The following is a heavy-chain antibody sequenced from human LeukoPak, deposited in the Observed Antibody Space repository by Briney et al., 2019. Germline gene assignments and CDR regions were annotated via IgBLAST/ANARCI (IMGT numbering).Heavy chain of an antibody. D-gene: IGHD2-21*02. CDR3: ARTLVVVTAEDAFDI. Sequence: GGSLRLSCAASGFTFSRYSINWVRQAPGRGLEWVSSITSSSSYIYYADSVKGRFTISRDNAKNSLYLQMNSLRAEDTAVYYCARTLVVVTAEDAFDIWGQGTMVTVSS. V-gene: IGHV3-21*01. CDR2: ITSSSSYI. J-gene: IGHJ3*02. CDR1: GFTFSRYS.